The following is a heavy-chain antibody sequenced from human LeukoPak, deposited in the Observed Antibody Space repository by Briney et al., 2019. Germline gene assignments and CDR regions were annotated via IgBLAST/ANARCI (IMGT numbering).Heavy chain of an antibody. CDR2: IYYSGST. J-gene: IGHJ4*02. CDR3: ARNDVDTAFFDY. D-gene: IGHD5-18*01. V-gene: IGHV4-39*01. Sequence: PSETLSLTCTVSGGSISSSSYYWGWIRQPPGKGLEWIGSIYYSGSTYYNPSLKSQVTISVDTSKNQFSLKLSSVTAADTAVYYCARNDVDTAFFDYWGQGTLVTVSS. CDR1: GGSISSSSYY.